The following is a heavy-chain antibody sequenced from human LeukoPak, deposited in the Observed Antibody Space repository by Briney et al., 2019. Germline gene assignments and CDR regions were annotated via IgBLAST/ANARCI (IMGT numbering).Heavy chain of an antibody. V-gene: IGHV3-74*01. Sequence: GGSLRLSCAASGFTFGNSWVHWVRQALGKGLVWVSLINADGSTATYADSVKGRFTISRDNARNTLSLQMNSLTIEDTAVYYCVVVVEPPDSDGFDVWGQGTMITVSS. CDR3: VVVVEPPDSDGFDV. CDR2: INADGSTA. D-gene: IGHD1-14*01. CDR1: GFTFGNSW. J-gene: IGHJ3*01.